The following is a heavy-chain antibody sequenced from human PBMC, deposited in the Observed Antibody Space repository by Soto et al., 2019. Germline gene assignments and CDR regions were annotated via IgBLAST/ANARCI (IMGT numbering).Heavy chain of an antibody. Sequence: SETLSLTCTVSGGSTSSDNYWSWIRQPPGKGLEWIGEINHSGSTNYNPSLKSRVTISVDTSKNQFSLKLSSVTAADTAVYYCARVRGGPSDFWSGYHILGYYFDYWGQGTLVTVSS. D-gene: IGHD3-3*01. CDR1: GGSTSSDNY. J-gene: IGHJ4*02. CDR2: INHSGST. V-gene: IGHV4-34*01. CDR3: ARVRGGPSDFWSGYHILGYYFDY.